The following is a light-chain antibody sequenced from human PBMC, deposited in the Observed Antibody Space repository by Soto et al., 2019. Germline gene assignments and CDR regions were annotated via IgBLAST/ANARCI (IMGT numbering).Light chain of an antibody. CDR2: TAS. J-gene: IGKJ1*01. V-gene: IGKV1-5*03. Sequence: EIRMTESPSTLSGSVGDRVNIXCRASQAISSWLAWYQQRAGKAPKLLLSTASTLKRGRPSRFSGSGSVTDFTRTISSLQPDDFATYYGQHYNSYSEAFGQGTKVDIK. CDR3: QHYNSYSEA. CDR1: QAISSW.